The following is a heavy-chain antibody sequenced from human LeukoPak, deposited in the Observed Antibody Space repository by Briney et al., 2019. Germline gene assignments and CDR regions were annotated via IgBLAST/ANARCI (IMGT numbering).Heavy chain of an antibody. Sequence: GGSLRLSRAASGFTFSSYWMSWVRQAPGKGLEWVSSISSSSSYIYYADSVKGRFTISRDNAKNSLYLHMNRLRAEDTAVYFCARDRGVEVATMGLDSWGQGTLVTVSS. CDR2: ISSSSSYI. CDR1: GFTFSSYW. D-gene: IGHD5-24*01. J-gene: IGHJ4*02. V-gene: IGHV3-21*01. CDR3: ARDRGVEVATMGLDS.